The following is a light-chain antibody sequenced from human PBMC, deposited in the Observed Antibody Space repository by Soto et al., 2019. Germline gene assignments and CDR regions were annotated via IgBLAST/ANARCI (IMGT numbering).Light chain of an antibody. CDR1: SSNIGAGYD. CDR2: GNS. J-gene: IGLJ2*01. Sequence: QLVLTQPPSVSGAPGQRVTISCTGSSSNIGAGYDVHWYQQLPGTAPKLLVYGNSNRPSGVPDRFSGSKSGTSASRAMSGLRSEDEADYYCGGWDDSLSGPVFGGGTKLTVL. CDR3: GGWDDSLSGPV. V-gene: IGLV1-40*01.